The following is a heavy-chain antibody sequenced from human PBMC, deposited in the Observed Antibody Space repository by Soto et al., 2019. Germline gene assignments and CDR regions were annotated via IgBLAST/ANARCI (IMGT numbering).Heavy chain of an antibody. V-gene: IGHV3-30-3*01. D-gene: IGHD3-3*01. CDR2: ISYDGSNK. CDR1: GFTFSSYA. CDR3: ARDSLDFWSGYYRGFDY. Sequence: GGSLRLSCAASGFTFSSYAMHWVRQAPGKGLEWVAVISYDGSNKYYADSVKGRFTISRDNSKNTLYLQMNSLRAEDTAVYYCARDSLDFWSGYYRGFDYWGQGTLVTVSS. J-gene: IGHJ4*02.